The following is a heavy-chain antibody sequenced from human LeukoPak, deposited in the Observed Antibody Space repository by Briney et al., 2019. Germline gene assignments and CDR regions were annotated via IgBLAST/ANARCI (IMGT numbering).Heavy chain of an antibody. CDR3: ARDARGGFIDY. J-gene: IGHJ4*02. CDR1: GYTFTGYY. V-gene: IGHV1-2*02. Sequence: ASVKVSCKASGYTFTGYYMHWVRQAPGPALEWMGWINPNSGGTNYAQKFQGRVTMTRDTSISTAYMELSRLRSDNTAVYYCARDARGGFIDYWGQGTLVTVSS. CDR2: INPNSGGT. D-gene: IGHD3-10*01.